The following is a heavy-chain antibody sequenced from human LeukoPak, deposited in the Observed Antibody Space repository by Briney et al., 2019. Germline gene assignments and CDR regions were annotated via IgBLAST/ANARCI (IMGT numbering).Heavy chain of an antibody. CDR2: ISSSSSYI. CDR3: ARESRWGAFDI. V-gene: IGHV3-21*01. Sequence: GGSLRLSCAASGFTFRNAWMSWVRQAPGKGLEWVSSISSSSSYIYYADSVKGRFTISRDNAKNSLYLQMNSLRAEDTAVYYCARESRWGAFDIWGQGTMVTVSS. D-gene: IGHD4-23*01. J-gene: IGHJ3*02. CDR1: GFTFRNAW.